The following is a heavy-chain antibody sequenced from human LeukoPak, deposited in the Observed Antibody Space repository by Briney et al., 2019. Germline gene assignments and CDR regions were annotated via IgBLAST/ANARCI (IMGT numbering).Heavy chain of an antibody. D-gene: IGHD1-26*01. Sequence: GGSLTLSCAASGFTFSSYWMHWVRQAPGKGLVWVSRINSDGSSTSYADSVKGPFAISRDNATKTLYLQMNSLRAEDTAVYYCARDSGTYVLVNCGQRTLVTVSS. CDR3: ARDSGTYVLVN. CDR1: GFTFSSYW. V-gene: IGHV3-74*01. J-gene: IGHJ4*02. CDR2: INSDGSST.